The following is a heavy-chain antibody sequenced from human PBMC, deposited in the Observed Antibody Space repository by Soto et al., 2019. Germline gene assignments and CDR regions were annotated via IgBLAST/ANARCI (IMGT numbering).Heavy chain of an antibody. CDR2: IWYDGNNK. CDR3: ARGLHSLFDY. D-gene: IGHD2-21*01. J-gene: IGHJ4*02. CDR1: GFTFSSYG. V-gene: IGHV3-33*01. Sequence: GGSLSLSCAASGFTFSSYGMHWVRQAPGKGLEWVAVIWYDGNNKYYADSVKGRFTISRDNSNNTLYVQMTSLRAEDTAVYYCARGLHSLFDYWGQGTLVTVSS.